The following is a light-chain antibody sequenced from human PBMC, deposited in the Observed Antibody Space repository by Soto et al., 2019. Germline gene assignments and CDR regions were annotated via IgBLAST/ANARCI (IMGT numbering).Light chain of an antibody. Sequence: EIVLTQSPAILSVSPGERATLSCRASQSISRSLAWYQQKPGQAPRLVIQGASTRATGIPARFSGSGSGTEFTLTISSLQSDDVAVYYCQQYNKWPPITFGQGTRLEIK. J-gene: IGKJ5*01. CDR1: QSISRS. V-gene: IGKV3-15*01. CDR2: GAS. CDR3: QQYNKWPPIT.